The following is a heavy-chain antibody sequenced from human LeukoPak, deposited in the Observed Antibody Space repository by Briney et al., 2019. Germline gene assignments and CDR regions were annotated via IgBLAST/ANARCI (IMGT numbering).Heavy chain of an antibody. D-gene: IGHD5-24*01. J-gene: IGHJ6*02. V-gene: IGHV1-69*04. Sequence: SVKVSCKASGGTFSSYAISWVRQAPGQGLEWMGRIIPILGIANYAQKFQGRVTITADKSTSTAYMELSSLRSEDTAVYYCARDRSAEPRESYYYYYGMDVWGQGTTVTVSS. CDR3: ARDRSAEPRESYYYYYGMDV. CDR1: GGTFSSYA. CDR2: IIPILGIA.